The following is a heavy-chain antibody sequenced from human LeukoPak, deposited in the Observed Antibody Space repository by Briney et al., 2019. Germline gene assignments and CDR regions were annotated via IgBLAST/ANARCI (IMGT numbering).Heavy chain of an antibody. Sequence: GGSLRLSCAASGFTFSSYWMHWVRQAPGKGLVWVTRINIDGSSTSYADSVKGRFTISRDNAKNSLYLQMNSLRGEDTAVYYCARIYSNGWPDYWGQGTLVTVSS. J-gene: IGHJ4*02. CDR3: ARIYSNGWPDY. D-gene: IGHD6-19*01. CDR2: INIDGSST. CDR1: GFTFSSYW. V-gene: IGHV3-74*01.